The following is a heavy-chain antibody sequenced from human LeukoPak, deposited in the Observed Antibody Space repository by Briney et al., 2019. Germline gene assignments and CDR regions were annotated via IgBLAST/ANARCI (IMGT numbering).Heavy chain of an antibody. J-gene: IGHJ5*02. Sequence: SQTLSLTCTVSGRSISSGSYYWSWIRPPAGKGLEWIGRIYTSGSANYNPSLKSRATISVDTSKNQFSLKLSSVTAADTAVYYCARVTYYYDSSGYGIDPWGQGTLVTVSS. CDR2: IYTSGSA. D-gene: IGHD3-22*01. CDR3: ARVTYYYDSSGYGIDP. CDR1: GRSISSGSYY. V-gene: IGHV4-61*02.